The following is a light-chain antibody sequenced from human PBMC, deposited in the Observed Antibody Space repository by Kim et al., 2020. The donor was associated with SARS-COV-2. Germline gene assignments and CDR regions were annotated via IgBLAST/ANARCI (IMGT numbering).Light chain of an antibody. Sequence: EIVMTQSPVPLSVSPGARVTLPCRASQSVSTYLAWYQQKPGQAPRLLIYAASTRATGIPARFSGSGSGTEFTLTISSLQSEDLGVYYCQQYNNLWTFGQGTKVDIK. CDR2: AAS. V-gene: IGKV3-15*01. CDR1: QSVSTY. CDR3: QQYNNLWT. J-gene: IGKJ1*01.